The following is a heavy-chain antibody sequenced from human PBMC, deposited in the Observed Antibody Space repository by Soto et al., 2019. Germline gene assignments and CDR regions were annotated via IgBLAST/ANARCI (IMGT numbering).Heavy chain of an antibody. D-gene: IGHD2-15*01. J-gene: IGHJ4*02. CDR3: ARLNSYLVVFEY. Sequence: PSETLSLTCAVYGGSFSGYYWSWIRQPPGKGLEWIGEINHSGSTNYNPSLKSRVTISVDTSKNQFSLKLSSVTAADTAVYYCARLNSYLVVFEYWGQGTLVTVSS. V-gene: IGHV4-34*01. CDR1: GGSFSGYY. CDR2: INHSGST.